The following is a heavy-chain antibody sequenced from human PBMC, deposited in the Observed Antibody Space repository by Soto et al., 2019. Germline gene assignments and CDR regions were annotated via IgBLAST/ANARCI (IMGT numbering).Heavy chain of an antibody. CDR1: GYIFTSFW. CDR3: ATQYSYGNYYYYVMAV. J-gene: IGHJ6*02. D-gene: IGHD5-18*01. Sequence: GESLKISCKGSGYIFTSFWIGWVRHMPGKGLEWMGIIYPGDSDTRYSPSFQGQVTISADKSISTAYLQWSSLKASDTAMYYCATQYSYGNYYYYVMAVWGQGTTVPVSS. V-gene: IGHV5-51*01. CDR2: IYPGDSDT.